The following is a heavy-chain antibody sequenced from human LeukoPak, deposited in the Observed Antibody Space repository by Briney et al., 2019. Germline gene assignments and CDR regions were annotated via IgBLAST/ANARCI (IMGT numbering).Heavy chain of an antibody. J-gene: IGHJ6*03. V-gene: IGHV4-39*07. Sequence: PSETLSLTCTVSGGSISSSSYYWGWIRQPPGKGLEWIGSIYYSGSTYYNPSLKSRVTISVDTSKNQFSLKLSSVTAADTAVYYCAGVMGTVTVYYYYYMDVWGKGTTVTVSS. D-gene: IGHD4-17*01. CDR3: AGVMGTVTVYYYYYMDV. CDR2: IYYSGST. CDR1: GGSISSSSYY.